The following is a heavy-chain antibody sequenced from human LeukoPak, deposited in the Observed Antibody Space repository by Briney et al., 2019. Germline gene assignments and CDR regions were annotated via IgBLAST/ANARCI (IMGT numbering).Heavy chain of an antibody. CDR2: IDYRGNT. Sequence: SETLSLTCIVSGGSFSIYYWNWIRQPPGKGLEWIGYIDYRGNTNYNSSLKSRLTISEDTSKYQFSLKLSSVTAADTAVYYCARAIMVRGVIIPYYFDYWGQGTLVTVSS. D-gene: IGHD3-10*01. V-gene: IGHV4-59*08. CDR1: GGSFSIYY. J-gene: IGHJ4*02. CDR3: ARAIMVRGVIIPYYFDY.